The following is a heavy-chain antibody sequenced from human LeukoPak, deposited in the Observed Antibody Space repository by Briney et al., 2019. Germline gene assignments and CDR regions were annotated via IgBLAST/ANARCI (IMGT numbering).Heavy chain of an antibody. D-gene: IGHD6-19*01. Sequence: PGGSLRLSCAASGFTFSSCGMHRVRQAPGKGLEWVAVIWYDGSNKYYADSVKGRFTISRDNSMDTLYLQMNSLRAEDTAMYYSAKGIAVAFAYYFDYWGQGTLVTVSS. CDR2: IWYDGSNK. J-gene: IGHJ4*02. CDR1: GFTFSSCG. CDR3: AKGIAVAFAYYFDY. V-gene: IGHV3-30*02.